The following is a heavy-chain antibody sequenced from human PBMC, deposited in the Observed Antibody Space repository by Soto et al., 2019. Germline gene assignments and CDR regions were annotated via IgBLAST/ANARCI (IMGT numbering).Heavy chain of an antibody. CDR1: GYGFSNFC. Sequence: GESLKISCQASGYGFSNFCIAWVRQMPGEGLEWLGIIYPDDSDTRYSPSFLGQVTISADKSIKTTYLQWSSLKASDTAIYFCASSVLVTSTMNYFDLWGQGTLVTVS. CDR2: IYPDDSDT. CDR3: ASSVLVTSTMNYFDL. D-gene: IGHD2-8*02. V-gene: IGHV5-51*01. J-gene: IGHJ4*02.